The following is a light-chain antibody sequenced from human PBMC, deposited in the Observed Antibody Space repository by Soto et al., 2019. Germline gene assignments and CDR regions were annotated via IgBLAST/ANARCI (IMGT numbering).Light chain of an antibody. Sequence: EIVMTQTPLSPPVTPGEPASISCRSSQSLLDSDDGNTYLEWYQQKPGKPPKLLIYAAFNLESGVPSRFSGSGSGTNFSLTISSLQPEDFASYYCQQSYSNLITFGQGTRLE. CDR2: AAF. CDR1: QSLLDSDDGNTY. CDR3: QQSYSNLIT. J-gene: IGKJ5*01. V-gene: IGKV2-40*01.